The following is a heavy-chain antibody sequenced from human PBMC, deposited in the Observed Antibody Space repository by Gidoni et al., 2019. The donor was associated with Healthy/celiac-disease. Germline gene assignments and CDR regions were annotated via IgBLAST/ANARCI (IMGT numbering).Heavy chain of an antibody. J-gene: IGHJ4*02. CDR3: ARDLGTGTMIVYDY. CDR1: GYTYTSYY. CDR2: INPSGGST. Sequence: QVQLVQSGAEVKKPGASVTVSCKASGYTYTSYYMHWVRQAPGQGFEWMGIINPSGGSTRYAQKFQGRVTMTRDTSTSTVYMELSSLRSEDTAVYYCARDLGTGTMIVYDYWGQGPLVTVSS. D-gene: IGHD3-22*01. V-gene: IGHV1-46*01.